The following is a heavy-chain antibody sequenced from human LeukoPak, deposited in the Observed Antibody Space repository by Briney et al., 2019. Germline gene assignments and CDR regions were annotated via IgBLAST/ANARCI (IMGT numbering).Heavy chain of an antibody. CDR2: IYYSGST. Sequence: SETLSLTCTVSGGSISSYYWSWIRQPPGKGLEWIGYIYYSGSTNYNPSLNSRVTISVDTSKNQFSLKLSSVTAADTAVYYCARMKVGATSWFDPWGQGTLVTVSS. J-gene: IGHJ5*02. CDR1: GGSISSYY. V-gene: IGHV4-59*01. CDR3: ARMKVGATSWFDP. D-gene: IGHD1-26*01.